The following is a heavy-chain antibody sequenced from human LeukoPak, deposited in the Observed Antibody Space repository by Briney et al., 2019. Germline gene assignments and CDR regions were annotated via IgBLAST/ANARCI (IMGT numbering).Heavy chain of an antibody. V-gene: IGHV3-7*01. CDR1: GFTFSSYW. CDR3: ARDGAFRIYDY. CDR2: IKQDGNEK. Sequence: GGSLRLSCAASGFTFSSYWMTWVRQAPGKGLEWVASIKQDGNEKYYVDSVKGRFTISRDNARNSLYLQMSSLRADDTAVYYCARDGAFRIYDYWGQGTLASV. D-gene: IGHD3-3*02. J-gene: IGHJ4*02.